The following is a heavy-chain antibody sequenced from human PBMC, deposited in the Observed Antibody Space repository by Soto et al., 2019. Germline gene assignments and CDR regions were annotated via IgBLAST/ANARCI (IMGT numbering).Heavy chain of an antibody. CDR3: ARDGRARFLEWLAVDY. Sequence: ASVKVSCKASGYTFTSYGISWVRQAPGQGLEWMGWISAYNGNTNYAQKLQGRVTMTTDTSTSTAYMELRSLRSDDTAVYYCARDGRARFLEWLAVDYWGQRTLVTVSS. CDR2: ISAYNGNT. J-gene: IGHJ4*02. V-gene: IGHV1-18*04. D-gene: IGHD3-3*01. CDR1: GYTFTSYG.